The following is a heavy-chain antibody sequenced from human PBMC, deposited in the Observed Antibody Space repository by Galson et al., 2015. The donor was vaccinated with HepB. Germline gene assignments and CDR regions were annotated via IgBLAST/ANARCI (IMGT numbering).Heavy chain of an antibody. V-gene: IGHV3-49*04. J-gene: IGHJ4*02. CDR3: TPWAGRDRSEFDH. CDR1: GFPFGDYG. D-gene: IGHD6-19*01. CDR2: ITSKLYGGTK. Sequence: SLRLSCATSGFPFGDYGMSWVRQAPGKGLEWISSITSKLYGGTKEYAASVRGRFSVSLDDSGTIAYLQMNSLKIEDTAVYYCTPWAGRDRSEFDHWGQGTLVTVSS.